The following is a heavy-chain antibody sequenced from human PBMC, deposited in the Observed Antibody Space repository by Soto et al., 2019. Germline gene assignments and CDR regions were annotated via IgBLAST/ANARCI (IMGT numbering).Heavy chain of an antibody. CDR3: EREFLTHPNYEY. CDR2: ISGSGAST. J-gene: IGHJ4*02. Sequence: GGSLRLSCAASGFTFSNYALSWVRQGPAKGLEWVAAISGSGASTYYADSVKGRFTISRDESKNTLYLQVNSLRAEDTAVYYCEREFLTHPNYEYWGQGTQVTVSS. V-gene: IGHV3-23*01. D-gene: IGHD3-9*01. CDR1: GFTFSNYA.